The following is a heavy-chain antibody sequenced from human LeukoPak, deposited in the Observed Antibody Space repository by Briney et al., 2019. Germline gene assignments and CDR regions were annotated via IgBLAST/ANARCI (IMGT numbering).Heavy chain of an antibody. CDR3: ARRYSGYADPSWWFDP. CDR2: IWYDGSNK. D-gene: IGHD5-12*01. V-gene: IGHV3-33*01. CDR1: GFTFSSYG. J-gene: IGHJ5*02. Sequence: PGGSLRLSCAASGFTFSSYGMHWVRQAPGKGLEWVAVIWYDGSNKYYADSVKGRFTISRDNSKNTLYLQMNSLRAEDTAVYYCARRYSGYADPSWWFDPWGQGTLVTVSS.